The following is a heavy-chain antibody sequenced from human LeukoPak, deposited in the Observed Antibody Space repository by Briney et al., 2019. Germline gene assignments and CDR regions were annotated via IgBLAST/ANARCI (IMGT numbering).Heavy chain of an antibody. Sequence: GESLKISCKGSGYSFTSYWIGWVRQMPGKGLEWMGIIYPGDSDTRYSPSFQGQATISADKSISTAYLQWSSLKASDTAMYYCARLSGVVGATRNWFDPWGQGTLVTVSS. J-gene: IGHJ5*02. V-gene: IGHV5-51*01. D-gene: IGHD1-26*01. CDR3: ARLSGVVGATRNWFDP. CDR2: IYPGDSDT. CDR1: GYSFTSYW.